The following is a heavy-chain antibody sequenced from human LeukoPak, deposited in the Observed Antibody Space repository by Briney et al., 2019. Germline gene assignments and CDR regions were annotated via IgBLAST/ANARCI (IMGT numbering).Heavy chain of an antibody. CDR1: GDSISSYY. D-gene: IGHD3-22*01. V-gene: IGHV4-59*08. J-gene: IGHJ3*02. CDR3: ARFVPLAYYYDSSGAFDI. CDR2: IYYSGST. Sequence: SETLSLTCTVSGDSISSYYWSWIRQPPGKGLEWIGYIYYSGSTNYNPSLKSRVTISVDTSKNQFSLKLSSVTAADTAVYYCARFVPLAYYYDSSGAFDIWGQGTMVTVSS.